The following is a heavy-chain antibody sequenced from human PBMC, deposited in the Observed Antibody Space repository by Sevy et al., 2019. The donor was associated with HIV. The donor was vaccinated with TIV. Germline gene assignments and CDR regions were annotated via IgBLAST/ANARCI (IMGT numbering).Heavy chain of an antibody. J-gene: IGHJ6*02. D-gene: IGHD5-18*01. CDR2: TWYDGSTK. Sequence: GGSLRLSCAASGFTFSSYGMHWVRRAPGKGLEWVALTWYDGSTKFYADSVKGRFTISRDNSKNILSLQMNSLRADDTAVCYCARVRSIYVDTTHYYAMDVWGQWTTVTVSS. CDR1: GFTFSSYG. CDR3: ARVRSIYVDTTHYYAMDV. V-gene: IGHV3-33*01.